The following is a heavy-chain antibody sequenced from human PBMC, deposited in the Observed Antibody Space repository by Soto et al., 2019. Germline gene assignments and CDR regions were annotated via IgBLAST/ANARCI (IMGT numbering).Heavy chain of an antibody. D-gene: IGHD2-15*01. CDR2: LANDGSYQ. Sequence: QVQLVESGGGVVQPGGSLRLSCAASGFTFSGYGMHWVRQSPGEGLEWVAILANDGSYQYYAESVKGRFTISRDNSKNTPYLQMDSLRPEDTAVYYCARSIGGSSYYPPDYWGQGTLVTVSS. V-gene: IGHV3-30*03. CDR3: ARSIGGSSYYPPDY. J-gene: IGHJ4*02. CDR1: GFTFSGYG.